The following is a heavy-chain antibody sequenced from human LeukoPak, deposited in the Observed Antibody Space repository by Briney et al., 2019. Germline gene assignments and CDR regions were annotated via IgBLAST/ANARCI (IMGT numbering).Heavy chain of an antibody. CDR3: ASSGRPGIDY. CDR2: IYSGGST. CDR1: GFTFSDYY. J-gene: IGHJ4*02. V-gene: IGHV3-66*01. Sequence: PGGSLRLSCAASGFTFSDYYMSWIRQAPGKGLEWVSVIYSGGSTYYADSVKGRFTISRDNSKNTLYLQMNSLRAEDTAVYYCASSGRPGIDYWGQGTLVTVSS. D-gene: IGHD2-15*01.